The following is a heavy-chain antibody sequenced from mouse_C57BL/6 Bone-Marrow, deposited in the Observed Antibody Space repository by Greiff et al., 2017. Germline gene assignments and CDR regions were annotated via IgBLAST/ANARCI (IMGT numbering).Heavy chain of an antibody. Sequence: EVHLVESGEGLVKPGGSLKLSCAASGFNFSRSAMSWVRQTPEKRLEWVAYISSGGDYIYYADTVKGRFTISSDNARYTLYLQMHIRKSEYTAMYYCTRVYYGISLYIDYWGQGTTLTVSS. J-gene: IGHJ2*01. V-gene: IGHV5-9-1*02. CDR3: TRVYYGISLYIDY. CDR2: ISSGGDYI. D-gene: IGHD1-1*01. CDR1: GFNFSRSA.